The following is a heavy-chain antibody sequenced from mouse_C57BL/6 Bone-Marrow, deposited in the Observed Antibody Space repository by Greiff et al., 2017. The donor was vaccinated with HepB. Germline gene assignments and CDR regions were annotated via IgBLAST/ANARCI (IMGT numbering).Heavy chain of an antibody. CDR2: ISSGGSYT. J-gene: IGHJ2*01. CDR3: ARTGYSFDY. V-gene: IGHV5-6*02. CDR1: GFTFSSYG. Sequence: EVKLVESGGDLVKPGGSLKLSCAASGFTFSSYGMSWVRQTPDKRLEWVATISSGGSYTYYPDSVKGRFTISRDNAKNTLYLQMSSLKSEDTAMYYCARTGYSFDYWGQGTTLTVSS.